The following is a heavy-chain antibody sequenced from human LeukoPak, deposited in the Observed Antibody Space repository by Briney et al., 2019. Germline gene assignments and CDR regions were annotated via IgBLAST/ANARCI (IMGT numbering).Heavy chain of an antibody. CDR1: GYTFTDYY. V-gene: IGHV1-2*02. D-gene: IGHD5-18*01. CDR3: AREYGYSYGTGSDY. CDR2: FNPNTSGT. Sequence: GASVKVSCKTSGYTFTDYYFHWVRQTPAHGLEWMGWFNPNTSGTYYAQKFHGRVTLTRDTSISTAYMELSRLRSDDTAVYYCAREYGYSYGTGSDYWGQGTLVTVSS. J-gene: IGHJ4*02.